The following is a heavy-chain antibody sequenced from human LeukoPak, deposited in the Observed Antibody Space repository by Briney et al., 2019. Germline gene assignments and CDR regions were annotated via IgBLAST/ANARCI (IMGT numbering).Heavy chain of an antibody. V-gene: IGHV1-2*06. Sequence: ASVKVSCKASGYTFTGYYIHWVRQAPGQGLEWMGRINPNSGGTNYAQKFQGRVTMTRDTSISTAYMEVSRLRSDDTAVYYCATPHGHLGYCSGGSCYLQLDYWGQGTLVTVSS. CDR2: INPNSGGT. CDR1: GYTFTGYY. CDR3: ATPHGHLGYCSGGSCYLQLDY. D-gene: IGHD2-15*01. J-gene: IGHJ4*02.